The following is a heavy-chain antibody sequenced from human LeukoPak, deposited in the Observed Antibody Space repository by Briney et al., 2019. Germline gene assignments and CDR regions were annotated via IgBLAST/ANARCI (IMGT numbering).Heavy chain of an antibody. D-gene: IGHD3-3*01. Sequence: GGSLRLSCEASGVTFNSYVMSWVRQAPGKGPEWVSGISGSGSGTYYADSVKGRFTISRDNAKNTLYLQMNSLRAEDTAVYYCARDLKGGILEWPIYGMDVWGQGTTVTVSS. V-gene: IGHV3-23*01. J-gene: IGHJ6*02. CDR3: ARDLKGGILEWPIYGMDV. CDR1: GVTFNSYV. CDR2: ISGSGSGT.